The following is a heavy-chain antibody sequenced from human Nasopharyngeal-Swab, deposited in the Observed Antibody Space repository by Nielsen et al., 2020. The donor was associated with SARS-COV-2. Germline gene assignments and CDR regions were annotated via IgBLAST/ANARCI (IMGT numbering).Heavy chain of an antibody. CDR3: ARDRGIAVANNWFDP. Sequence: GESLKISCAASGFTFSSDAMHWVRQAPGKGLEWVAVISYDGSNKYYADSVKGRFTISRDNSKNTLYLQMNSLRAEDTAVYYCARDRGIAVANNWFDPWGQGTLVTVSS. D-gene: IGHD6-19*01. CDR2: ISYDGSNK. V-gene: IGHV3-30*04. CDR1: GFTFSSDA. J-gene: IGHJ5*02.